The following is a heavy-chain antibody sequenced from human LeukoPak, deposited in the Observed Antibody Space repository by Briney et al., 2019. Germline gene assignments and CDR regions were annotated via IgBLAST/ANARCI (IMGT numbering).Heavy chain of an antibody. Sequence: GGSLKISSKGSGYSFTSYWIGWVRQMPGKSLEWMGLIYPDDSDTRYSPSFQGQVTISADKSISTAYLQWSSLKASDSATYYCARHVSSHYYFDYWGQGTLVTVSS. CDR1: GYSFTSYW. CDR2: IYPDDSDT. D-gene: IGHD6-13*01. V-gene: IGHV5-51*01. J-gene: IGHJ4*02. CDR3: ARHVSSHYYFDY.